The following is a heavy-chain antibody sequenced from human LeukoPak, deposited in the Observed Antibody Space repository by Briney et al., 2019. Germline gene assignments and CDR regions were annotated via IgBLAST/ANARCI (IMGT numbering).Heavy chain of an antibody. V-gene: IGHV7-4-1*02. J-gene: IGHJ4*02. CDR3: ARAYQRLGELSLPDY. Sequence: ASVKVSCKASGYTCTSYAMNWVRQAPGQGLEWMGWINTNTGNPTYAQGFTGRFVFSLDTSVSTTYLQISSLKAEDTAVYYCARAYQRLGELSLPDYWGQGTLVTVSS. D-gene: IGHD3-16*02. CDR2: INTNTGNP. CDR1: GYTCTSYA.